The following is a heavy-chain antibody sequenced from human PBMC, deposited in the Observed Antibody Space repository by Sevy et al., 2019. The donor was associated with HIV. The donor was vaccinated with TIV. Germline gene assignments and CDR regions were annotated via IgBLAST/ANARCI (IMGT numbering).Heavy chain of an antibody. CDR2: IYWDDDK. J-gene: IGHJ5*02. V-gene: IGHV2-5*02. CDR3: AHKEAGLRLGDLALLIGGWFDP. Sequence: SGPTLVRPTQTLTLTCTFSGFSLTTSGVGVGWIRQPPGKALEWLALIYWDDDKQYSPSLKSRLTITKDTSKNQVVLTMPNMDPADTATYYCAHKEAGLRLGDLALLIGGWFDPWGQGTLVTVSS. D-gene: IGHD3-16*02. CDR1: GFSLTTSGVG.